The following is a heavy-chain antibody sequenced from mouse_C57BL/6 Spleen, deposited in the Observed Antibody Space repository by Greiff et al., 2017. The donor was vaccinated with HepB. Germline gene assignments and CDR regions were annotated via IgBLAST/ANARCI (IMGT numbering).Heavy chain of an antibody. CDR3: ARRTTDWYFDV. J-gene: IGHJ1*03. Sequence: QVTLNVSGPGILQSSQTLSLTCSFSGFSLSTSGMGVSWIRQPSGKGLEWLAHIYWDDDKRYNPSLKSRLTISKDTSRNQVFLKITSVDTADTATYYCARRTTDWYFDVWGTGTTVTVSS. CDR2: IYWDDDK. V-gene: IGHV8-12*01. CDR1: GFSLSTSGMG. D-gene: IGHD1-1*01.